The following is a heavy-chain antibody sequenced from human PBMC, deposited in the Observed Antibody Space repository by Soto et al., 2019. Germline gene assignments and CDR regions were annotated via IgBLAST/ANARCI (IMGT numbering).Heavy chain of an antibody. J-gene: IGHJ5*02. CDR3: AREGRYCSTTSCYGWWFDP. D-gene: IGHD2-2*01. CDR2: INHSGST. CDR1: GGSFNGNY. V-gene: IGHV4-34*01. Sequence: SQTPSLTSADYGGSFNGNYCSWTRQPPGKGLEWIGEINHSGSTNYNPSLKSRVTISVDTSKNQFSLKLTSVTAADTAVYYCAREGRYCSTTSCYGWWFDPWGQG.